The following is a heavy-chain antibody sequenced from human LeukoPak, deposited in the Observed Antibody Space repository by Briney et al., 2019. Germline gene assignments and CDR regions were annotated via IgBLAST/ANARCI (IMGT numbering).Heavy chain of an antibody. CDR1: GYTFTSYG. CDR3: ARGGYCSSTSCPGVAAAGY. V-gene: IGHV1-18*01. D-gene: IGHD2-2*01. J-gene: IGHJ4*02. Sequence: GASVKVSCKASGYTFTSYGISWVRQAPGQGLEWMGWISAYNGNTNYAQKLQGRVTMTTDTSTSTAYMELRSLRSDDTAVYYCARGGYCSSTSCPGVAAAGYWGQGTLVTVSS. CDR2: ISAYNGNT.